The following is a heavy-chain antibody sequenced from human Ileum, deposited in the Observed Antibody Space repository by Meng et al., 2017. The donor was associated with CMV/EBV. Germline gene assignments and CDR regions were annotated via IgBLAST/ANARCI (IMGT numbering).Heavy chain of an antibody. CDR1: GYMFHAYG. J-gene: IGHJ4*02. Sequence: CKTSGYMFHAYGLSWVRQAPGQGLEWMGCFSAYDRNTEYAQKFQGRVTMTTDTSTSTAYMELRRLRSDDTAVYYCARDLGSGSYYDYWGQGTLVTVSS. V-gene: IGHV1-18*01. CDR3: ARDLGSGSYYDY. CDR2: FSAYDRNT. D-gene: IGHD3-10*01.